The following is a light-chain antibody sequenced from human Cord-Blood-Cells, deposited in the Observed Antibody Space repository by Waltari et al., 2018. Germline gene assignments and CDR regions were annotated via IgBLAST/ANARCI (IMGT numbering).Light chain of an antibody. V-gene: IGKV3-20*01. CDR1: QSVSSSY. Sequence: EIVLTQSPGTLSLSPGERATLPCRVSQSVSSSYLAWYQQKPGQAPRLLIYGASSRATGIPDRFSGSGSGTDFTLTISRLEPEDFAVYYCQQYGSSPPRTFGQGTKVEIK. CDR2: GAS. J-gene: IGKJ1*01. CDR3: QQYGSSPPRT.